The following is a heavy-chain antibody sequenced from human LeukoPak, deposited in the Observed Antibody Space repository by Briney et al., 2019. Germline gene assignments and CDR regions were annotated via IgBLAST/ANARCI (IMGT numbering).Heavy chain of an antibody. D-gene: IGHD3-10*01. Sequence: SXSXQPPXXXLEGIXYIYHSGSTYYNPSLNSRVTISVDTSKNQFSLKLSSVTAADTAVYYCARLLMFYGSGSYYFGNWFDPWGQGTLVTVSS. CDR3: ARLLMFYGSGSYYFGNWFDP. CDR2: IYHSGST. V-gene: IGHV4-30-2*04. J-gene: IGHJ5*02.